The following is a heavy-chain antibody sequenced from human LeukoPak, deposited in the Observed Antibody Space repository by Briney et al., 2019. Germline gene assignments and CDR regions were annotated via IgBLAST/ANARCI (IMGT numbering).Heavy chain of an antibody. CDR1: GASISSYY. J-gene: IGHJ4*02. CDR2: ISYSGST. D-gene: IGHD5-24*01. Sequence: SETLSLTCTVSGASISSYYWSWNRQPPGMGLEWIGYISYSGSTNYNPSLKSRVTISVDTSKNQFSLKLSSVTAADTAVYYCARSGGRDGYNFDYWGQGTPVTVSS. V-gene: IGHV4-59*01. CDR3: ARSGGRDGYNFDY.